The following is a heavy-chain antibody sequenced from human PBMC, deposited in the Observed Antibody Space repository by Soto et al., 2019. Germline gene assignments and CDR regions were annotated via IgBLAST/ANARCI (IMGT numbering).Heavy chain of an antibody. CDR3: AREGARGYSYVLDNYYNGIDL. J-gene: IGHJ6*02. Sequence: GGSPRLSCAASGFTFSSYWMSWVRQAPGKGLEWVANIKQDGSEKYYLDSDKGRFTISRDNDKNSPNLQMYSRRPDDTAVYYCAREGARGYSYVLDNYYNGIDLRRQGTMVTVSS. CDR1: GFTFSSYW. CDR2: IKQDGSEK. V-gene: IGHV3-7*03. D-gene: IGHD5-18*01.